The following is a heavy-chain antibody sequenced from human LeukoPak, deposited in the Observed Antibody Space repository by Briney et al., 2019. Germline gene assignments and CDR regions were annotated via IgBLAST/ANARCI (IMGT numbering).Heavy chain of an antibody. J-gene: IGHJ6*03. Sequence: PSETLSLTCAVYGGSFSGYYWSWIRQPPGKGLEWIGEINHSGSTDYNPSLKSRVTISVDTSKNQFSLKLSSVTAADTAVYYCARISNMVRGVIIRSYYYYYMDVWGKGTTVTISS. CDR2: INHSGST. V-gene: IGHV4-34*01. CDR1: GGSFSGYY. D-gene: IGHD3-10*01. CDR3: ARISNMVRGVIIRSYYYYYMDV.